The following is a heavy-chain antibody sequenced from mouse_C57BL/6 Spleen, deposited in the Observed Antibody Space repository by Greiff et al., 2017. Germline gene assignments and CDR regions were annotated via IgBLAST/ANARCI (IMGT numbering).Heavy chain of an antibody. D-gene: IGHD3-2*02. CDR1: GYAFRSSW. J-gene: IGHJ2*01. CDR3: ARGSSGNYCDY. V-gene: IGHV1-82*01. Sequence: QVQLQQSGPELVKPGASVKISCKASGYAFRSSWMNWVKQRPGKGLEWIGRIYPGDGDTNYNGKFKGKATLTADKSSSTAYMQLSSLTSEDSAVYFCARGSSGNYCDYWGQGTTLTVAS. CDR2: IYPGDGDT.